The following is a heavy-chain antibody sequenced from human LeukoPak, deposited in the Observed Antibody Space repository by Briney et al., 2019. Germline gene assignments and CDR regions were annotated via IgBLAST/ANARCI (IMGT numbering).Heavy chain of an antibody. D-gene: IGHD5-18*01. CDR3: ARGYSYGPLGDY. Sequence: SETLSLTCTVSGGSISSYYWSWIRQPPGKGLEWIGYIYYSGSTNYNPSLKSRVTISVDTSKNQFSLKLSSVAAADTAVYYCARGYSYGPLGDYWGQGTLVTVSS. CDR2: IYYSGST. V-gene: IGHV4-59*08. CDR1: GGSISSYY. J-gene: IGHJ4*02.